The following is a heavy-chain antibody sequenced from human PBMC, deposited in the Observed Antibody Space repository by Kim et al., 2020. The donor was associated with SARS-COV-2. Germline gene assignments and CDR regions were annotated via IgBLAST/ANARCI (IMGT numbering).Heavy chain of an antibody. CDR3: ARDLGAVADDAFDI. V-gene: IGHV3-7*01. J-gene: IGHJ3*02. D-gene: IGHD6-19*01. Sequence: VDSVKGRFTISRDNAKNSLYLQMNSLRAEDTAVYYCARDLGAVADDAFDIWGQGTMVTVSS.